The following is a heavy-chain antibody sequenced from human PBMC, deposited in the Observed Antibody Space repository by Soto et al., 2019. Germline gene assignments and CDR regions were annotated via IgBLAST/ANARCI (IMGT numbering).Heavy chain of an antibody. D-gene: IGHD2-8*02. CDR2: INHSGST. J-gene: IGHJ4*02. V-gene: IGHV4-34*01. Sequence: SETLSLTCAVYGGSFSGYYWTWIRQPPGTGLEWIGEINHSGSTNYNPSLKSRVTITVDTSKNQFSLKLTSVTAADTAVYYCARDKITGLFDYWGQGTLVTVSS. CDR3: ARDKITGLFDY. CDR1: GGSFSGYY.